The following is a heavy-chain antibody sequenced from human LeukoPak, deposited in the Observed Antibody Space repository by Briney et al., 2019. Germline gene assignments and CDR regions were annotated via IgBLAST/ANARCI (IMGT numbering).Heavy chain of an antibody. CDR3: ARRFPAGYSYGSNWFDP. CDR1: GYSFTSYW. Sequence: GESLEISCKGSGYSFTSYWIGWVRQMPGKGLEWMGIIYPGDSDTRYSPSFQGQVTISADKSISTAYLQWSSLKASDTAMYYCARRFPAGYSYGSNWFDPWGQGTLVTVSS. V-gene: IGHV5-51*01. CDR2: IYPGDSDT. J-gene: IGHJ5*02. D-gene: IGHD5-18*01.